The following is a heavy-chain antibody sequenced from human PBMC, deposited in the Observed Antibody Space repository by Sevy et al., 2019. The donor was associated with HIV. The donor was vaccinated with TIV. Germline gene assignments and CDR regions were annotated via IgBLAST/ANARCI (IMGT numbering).Heavy chain of an antibody. J-gene: IGHJ4*02. V-gene: IGHV3-48*01. CDR3: AGDEKVFWSGYYKLDY. D-gene: IGHD3-3*01. CDR2: ISGSSSTI. CDR1: GFTFSSYS. Sequence: GGSLRLSCAASGFTFSSYSMNWVRQAPGKGLEWVSYISGSSSTIYYADSGKGRFTISRDKAKNSLYLQMNSLRAEDTAVYYCAGDEKVFWSGYYKLDYWGQGTLVTVSS.